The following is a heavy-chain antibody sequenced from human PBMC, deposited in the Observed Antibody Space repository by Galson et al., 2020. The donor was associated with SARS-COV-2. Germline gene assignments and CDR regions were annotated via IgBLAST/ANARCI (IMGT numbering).Heavy chain of an antibody. V-gene: IGHV4-39*01. J-gene: IGHJ6*02. CDR3: ARRVELPGAGYYYYGMDV. D-gene: IGHD1-26*01. Sequence: SETLSLTCTVSGGSISSSSYYWGWIRQPPGKGLEWIGSIYYSGSTYYNPSLKSRVTISVDTSKNQFSLKLSSVTAADTAVYYCARRVELPGAGYYYYGMDVWGQGTTVTVSS. CDR2: IYYSGST. CDR1: GGSISSSSYY.